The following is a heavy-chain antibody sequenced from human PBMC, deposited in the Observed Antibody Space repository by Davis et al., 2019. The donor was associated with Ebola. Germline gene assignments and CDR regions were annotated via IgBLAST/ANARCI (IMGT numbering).Heavy chain of an antibody. J-gene: IGHJ4*02. CDR3: ARDPLRYFDFLPDF. CDR1: GYTFTGYY. V-gene: IGHV1-2*06. CDR2: INPNGAT. D-gene: IGHD3-9*01. Sequence: ASVKVSCKASGYTFTGYYMHWVRQAPGQGLEWMGQINPNGATNYAQKFQGRVTMTRDTSISTAYMELTSLRSDDTAVYYCARDPLRYFDFLPDFWGQGTLVTVSS.